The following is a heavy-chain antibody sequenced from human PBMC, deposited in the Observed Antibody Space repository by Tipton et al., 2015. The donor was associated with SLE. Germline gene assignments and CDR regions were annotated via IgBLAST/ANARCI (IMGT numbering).Heavy chain of an antibody. CDR3: ARKSSSWCIDY. CDR2: IYHSGST. CDR1: GGSISSYY. V-gene: IGHV4-59*08. Sequence: TLSLTCTVSGGSISSYYWSWIRQPPGKGLEWIGSIYHSGSTYYNPSLKSRVTISVDTSKNQFSLKLSSVTAADTAVYYCARKSSSWCIDYWGQGTLVTVSS. J-gene: IGHJ4*02. D-gene: IGHD6-13*01.